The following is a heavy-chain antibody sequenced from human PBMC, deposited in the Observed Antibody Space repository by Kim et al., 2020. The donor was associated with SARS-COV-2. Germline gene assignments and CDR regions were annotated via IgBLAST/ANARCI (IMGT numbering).Heavy chain of an antibody. Sequence: FQGRVTITADESTSTAYMELSSLRSEDTAVYYCARDTYYYDSSGFWYFDYWGQGTLVTVSS. V-gene: IGHV1-69*01. J-gene: IGHJ4*02. D-gene: IGHD3-22*01. CDR3: ARDTYYYDSSGFWYFDY.